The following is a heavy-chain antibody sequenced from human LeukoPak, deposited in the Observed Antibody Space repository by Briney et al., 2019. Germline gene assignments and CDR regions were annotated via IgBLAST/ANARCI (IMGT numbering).Heavy chain of an antibody. Sequence: GGSLRRSCAASGFTFSNYEMNWVRQAPGKGLEWVANIKQDGSEKHYLDSVKGRFTISRDNAKNSLYLQMNSLRAEDTAVYYCASYSSSRGDIEYWGQGTLVTVSS. CDR1: GFTFSNYE. CDR3: ASYSSSRGDIEY. CDR2: IKQDGSEK. V-gene: IGHV3-7*02. D-gene: IGHD3-10*01. J-gene: IGHJ4*02.